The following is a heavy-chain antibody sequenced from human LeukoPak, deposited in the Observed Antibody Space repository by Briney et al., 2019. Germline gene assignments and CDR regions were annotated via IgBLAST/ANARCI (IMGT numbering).Heavy chain of an antibody. Sequence: GGSLRLSCSVSGFTFSTYVMHWVRQAPGKGLEYVSAISSNGDNTYYADSVKGRFTISRDCSKNTLYLQMSSLRADDTAVYYCVRGTGYWGQGTLVTVSS. CDR2: ISSNGDNT. CDR1: GFTFSTYV. J-gene: IGHJ4*02. V-gene: IGHV3-64D*06. CDR3: VRGTGY.